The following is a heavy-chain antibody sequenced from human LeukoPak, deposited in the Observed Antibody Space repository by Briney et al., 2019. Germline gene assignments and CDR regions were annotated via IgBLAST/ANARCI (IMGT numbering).Heavy chain of an antibody. CDR3: AEARYSDSSGEDAFDI. CDR1: GFTFSTYA. CDR2: VSVIGGST. Sequence: GGSLKLSCAASGFTFSTYAMSWVRQAPGKGLEWVSSVSVIGGSTYYADSVKGRFTFSRDNSKNTLYLQMNSLGAEDTAVYYCAEARYSDSSGEDAFDIWGQGTMVTVSS. J-gene: IGHJ3*02. D-gene: IGHD3-22*01. V-gene: IGHV3-23*01.